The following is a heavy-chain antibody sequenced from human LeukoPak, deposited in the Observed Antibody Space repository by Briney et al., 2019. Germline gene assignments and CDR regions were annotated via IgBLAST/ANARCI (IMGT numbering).Heavy chain of an antibody. V-gene: IGHV3-30-3*01. CDR2: ISYDGSNK. Sequence: GGSLRLSCAASGFTFSSYAMHWVRQAPGKGLEWVAVISYDGSNKYYADSVKGRFTISRDNSKNTLYLQMNSLRAEDTAVYYCARVPVTATLMIVSIDYWGQGTLVTVSS. D-gene: IGHD3-22*01. J-gene: IGHJ4*02. CDR3: ARVPVTATLMIVSIDY. CDR1: GFTFSSYA.